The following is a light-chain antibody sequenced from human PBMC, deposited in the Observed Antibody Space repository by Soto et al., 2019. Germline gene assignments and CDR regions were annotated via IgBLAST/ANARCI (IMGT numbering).Light chain of an antibody. CDR1: SSDVGGYNY. CDR3: SSYAGSNNV. CDR2: EVN. V-gene: IGLV2-8*01. Sequence: QSALTQPPSASGSPGQSVTISCTGTSSDVGGYNYVSWYQQHPGKAPKLIIYEVNKRPSGVPDRFFGSKSGNTASLAVSGLQVEDEADYYCSSYAGSNNVFGTGTKLTVL. J-gene: IGLJ1*01.